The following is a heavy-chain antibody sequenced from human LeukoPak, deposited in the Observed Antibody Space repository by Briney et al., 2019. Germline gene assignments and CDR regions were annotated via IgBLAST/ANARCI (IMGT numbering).Heavy chain of an antibody. Sequence: GGSLRLSCAASGFTFDTYWMHWVRQAPGKGLVWVSRVNTDGSSTNYADSVKGRFTISRDNAKNTLYLRMNSLRAEDTAVYYCARGYLGTGARGGFDYWGRGALVTVSS. V-gene: IGHV3-74*01. D-gene: IGHD1-14*01. CDR1: GFTFDTYW. J-gene: IGHJ4*02. CDR2: VNTDGSST. CDR3: ARGYLGTGARGGFDY.